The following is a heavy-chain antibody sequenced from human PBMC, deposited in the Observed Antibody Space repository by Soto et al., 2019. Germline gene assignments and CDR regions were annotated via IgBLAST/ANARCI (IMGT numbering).Heavy chain of an antibody. V-gene: IGHV3-66*01. D-gene: IGHD2-21*02. CDR3: ARALVTTPPRTFDY. CDR1: GFSVSGTF. J-gene: IGHJ4*02. Sequence: PGGSLRLSCAVSGFSVSGTFMNWVRQATGKGLEWVAVIHSGGNTFYGDSVKGRFTISRDNSKNMVYLQMTSLRGDDTAVYFCARALVTTPPRTFDYWGKGTLVTVSS. CDR2: IHSGGNT.